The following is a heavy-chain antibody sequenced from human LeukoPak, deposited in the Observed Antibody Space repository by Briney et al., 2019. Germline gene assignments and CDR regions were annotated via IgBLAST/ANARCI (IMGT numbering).Heavy chain of an antibody. V-gene: IGHV3-21*01. CDR3: ARDQGIAARPMDY. J-gene: IGHJ4*02. CDR1: GFTFSTYG. D-gene: IGHD6-6*01. CDR2: ISSSSSLI. Sequence: GGSLRLSCAASGFTFSTYGMNWVRQAPGKGLEWISSISSSSSLIYYADSVKGRFTISRDNAKNSLYLQMNSLRAEDTALYYCARDQGIAARPMDYWGQGTLVTVSS.